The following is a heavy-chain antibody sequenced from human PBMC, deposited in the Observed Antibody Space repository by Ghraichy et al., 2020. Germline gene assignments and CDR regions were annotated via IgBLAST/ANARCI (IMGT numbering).Heavy chain of an antibody. D-gene: IGHD1-1*01. CDR2: IYYSGTT. J-gene: IGHJ4*02. CDR3: ASDGGEGSGSDHFDF. CDR1: GGSVSSAGYY. Sequence: SETLSLTCTVSGGSVSSAGYYWSWIRQHPGKGLEWIGYIYYSGTTPYNPSLKSRVTISVDTSKNQLSLKLTSVTAADTAVYYCASDGGEGSGSDHFDFWGQGTLVTVSS. V-gene: IGHV4-31*03.